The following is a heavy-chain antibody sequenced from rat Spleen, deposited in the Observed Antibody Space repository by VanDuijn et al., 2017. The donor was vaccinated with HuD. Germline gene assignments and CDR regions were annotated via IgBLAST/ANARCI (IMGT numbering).Heavy chain of an antibody. V-gene: IGHV2-30*01. Sequence: QVQLKESGPGLVQPSQTLSLTCTVSGFSLTSYNVHWVRQPTGKGLEWMGVMWSGGSTEDNSGLKSRLSISRDTSKSQVFLKMNSLQNEDTAIYYCTRAPGKGYVMDAWGQGTAVTVSS. CDR2: MWSGGST. D-gene: IGHD5-1*01. J-gene: IGHJ4*01. CDR3: TRAPGKGYVMDA. CDR1: GFSLTSYN.